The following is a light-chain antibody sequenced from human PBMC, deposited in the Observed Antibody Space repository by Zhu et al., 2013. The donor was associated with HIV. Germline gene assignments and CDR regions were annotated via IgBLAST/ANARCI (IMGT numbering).Light chain of an antibody. CDR1: MIGSKN. Sequence: SYELTQPLSVSVALGQPATITCGGNMIGSKNVHWYQQKPGQAPVLVIYMDSKRPSGIPERFSGSNSGNTATLTISRAQGGDEADFYCQAWDRNIVVFGGGTKLTVL. CDR3: QAWDRNIVV. V-gene: IGLV3-9*01. J-gene: IGLJ3*02. CDR2: MDS.